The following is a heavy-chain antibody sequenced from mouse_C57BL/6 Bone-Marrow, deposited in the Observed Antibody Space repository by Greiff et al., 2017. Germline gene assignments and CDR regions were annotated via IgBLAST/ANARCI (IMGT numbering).Heavy chain of an antibody. D-gene: IGHD1-1*01. CDR2: ISYDGSN. CDR3: SNYYGSSWYWYFDV. Sequence: EVQLQQSGPGLVKPSQSLSLTCSVTGYSITSGYYWNWIRQFPGNKLEWMGYISYDGSNNYNPSLKNRTSITRDTSKNQFFLKLNSVTTEDTATYYCSNYYGSSWYWYFDVWGTGTTVTVSS. CDR1: GYSITSGYY. V-gene: IGHV3-6*01. J-gene: IGHJ1*03.